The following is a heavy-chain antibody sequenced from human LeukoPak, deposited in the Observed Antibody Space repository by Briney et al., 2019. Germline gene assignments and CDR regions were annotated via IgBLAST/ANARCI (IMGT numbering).Heavy chain of an antibody. V-gene: IGHV4-59*01. CDR1: GGSISSYY. Sequence: SETLSLTCTVSGGSISSYYWSWIRQPPGKGLEWIGYIYYSGNTNYNPSLKSRVTISVDTSKSQFSLKLSSVTAADTAVYYCARRSGVTTASFGWFDPWGQGTLVTVSS. D-gene: IGHD4-17*01. CDR3: ARRSGVTTASFGWFDP. J-gene: IGHJ5*02. CDR2: IYYSGNT.